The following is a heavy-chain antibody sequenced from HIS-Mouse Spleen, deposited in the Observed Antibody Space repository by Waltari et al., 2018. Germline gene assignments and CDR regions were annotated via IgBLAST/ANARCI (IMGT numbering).Heavy chain of an antibody. J-gene: IGHJ3*02. CDR2: INPNSGGT. CDR1: GYTFTGYY. V-gene: IGHV1-2*02. D-gene: IGHD3-16*01. Sequence: QVQLVQSGAEVKKPGASVKVSCKASGYTFTGYYMHWVRQAPGQGLEWMGWINPNSGGTSEAQKVQGRVTMTRDTSISTAYMELSRLRSDDTAVYYCARDWVTVGDDAFDIWGQGTMVTVSS. CDR3: ARDWVTVGDDAFDI.